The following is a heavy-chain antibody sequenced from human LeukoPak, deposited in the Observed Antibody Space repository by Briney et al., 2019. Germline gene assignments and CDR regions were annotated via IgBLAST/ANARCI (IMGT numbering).Heavy chain of an antibody. Sequence: GGSLRLPCAASGFTFSSYGMHWVRQAPGKGLEWVAFIRYDGSNKYYADSVKGRFTISRDNSKNTLYLQMNSLRAEDTAVYYCAKDVLRYFDWPRGGDYWGQGTLVTVSS. V-gene: IGHV3-30*02. J-gene: IGHJ4*02. CDR2: IRYDGSNK. D-gene: IGHD3-9*01. CDR1: GFTFSSYG. CDR3: AKDVLRYFDWPRGGDY.